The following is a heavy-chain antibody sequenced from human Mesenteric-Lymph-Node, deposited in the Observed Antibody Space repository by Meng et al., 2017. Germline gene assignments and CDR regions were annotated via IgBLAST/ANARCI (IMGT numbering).Heavy chain of an antibody. CDR2: INHSGST. CDR3: AREVFVYYDSSGYTSHNWFDP. J-gene: IGHJ5*02. Sequence: SETLSLTCAVYGGSFSGYYWSWIRQPPGKGLEWIGEINHSGSTNYNPSLKSRVTISVDTSKNQFSLKLSSMTAADTAVYYCAREVFVYYDSSGYTSHNWFDPWGHGNLVNGAS. V-gene: IGHV4-34*01. CDR1: GGSFSGYY. D-gene: IGHD3-22*01.